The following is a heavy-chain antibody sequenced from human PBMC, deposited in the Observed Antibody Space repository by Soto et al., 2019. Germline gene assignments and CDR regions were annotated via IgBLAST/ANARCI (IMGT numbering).Heavy chain of an antibody. J-gene: IGHJ4*02. CDR2: INPNSGNT. D-gene: IGHD3-22*01. CDR3: ARDPTVYYYDSSGYYYDAPSFDY. V-gene: IGHV1-18*04. Sequence: ASVKVSCKASGYTFTDYYMHWVRQAPGQGLEWMGWINPNSGNTNYAQKLQGRVTMTTDTSTSTAYMELRSLRSDDTAVYYCARDPTVYYYDSSGYYYDAPSFDYWGQGTLVTVSS. CDR1: GYTFTDYY.